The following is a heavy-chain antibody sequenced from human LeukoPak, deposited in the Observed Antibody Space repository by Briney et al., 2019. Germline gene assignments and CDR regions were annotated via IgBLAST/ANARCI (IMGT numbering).Heavy chain of an antibody. Sequence: PGGSLRLSCAASGFTFSTSDISWVRQAPGGGLEWVSSIRHSASNTSYPESVMARFTISRDNSKNTLYLQLNTLRTEDTAVYYCAKRGNPTVGHHYLDVWGKGTTVSVSS. CDR3: AKRGNPTVGHHYLDV. CDR2: IRHSASNT. CDR1: GFTFSTSD. D-gene: IGHD1-1*01. J-gene: IGHJ6*03. V-gene: IGHV3-23*05.